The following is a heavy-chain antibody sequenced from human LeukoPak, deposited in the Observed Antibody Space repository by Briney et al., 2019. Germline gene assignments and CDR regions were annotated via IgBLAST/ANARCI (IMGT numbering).Heavy chain of an antibody. V-gene: IGHV1-18*01. J-gene: IGHJ4*02. CDR1: GYTFTSYG. CDR2: ISAYNGNT. CDR3: ARVRATSAVAGLDY. D-gene: IGHD6-19*01. Sequence: ASVKVSCKASGYTFTSYGISWVRQAPGQGLEWVGWISAYNGNTNYAQKLQGRVTMTTDTSTSTAYMELRSLRSDDAAVYYCARVRATSAVAGLDYWGQGTLVTVSS.